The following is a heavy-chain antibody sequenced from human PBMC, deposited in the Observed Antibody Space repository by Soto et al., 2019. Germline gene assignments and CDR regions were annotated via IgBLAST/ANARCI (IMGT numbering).Heavy chain of an antibody. D-gene: IGHD3-10*01. V-gene: IGHV5-51*01. CDR2: IYPGDSDT. J-gene: IGHJ6*02. CDR1: GYSFTSYW. Sequence: GGSLRLSCKGSGYSFTSYWIGWVRQVPGKGLEWMGIIYPGDSDTRYSPSFQGQVTISADKSISTAYLQWSSLKASDTAMYYCARSLITMVRGVILSYGMDVWGQGTTVTVSS. CDR3: ARSLITMVRGVILSYGMDV.